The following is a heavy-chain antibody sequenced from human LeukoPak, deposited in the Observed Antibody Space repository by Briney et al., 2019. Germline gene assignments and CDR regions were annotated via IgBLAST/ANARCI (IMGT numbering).Heavy chain of an antibody. D-gene: IGHD3-10*01. J-gene: IGHJ6*03. V-gene: IGHV4-61*02. Sequence: SETLSLTCTVSSGSISSGTYYWSWIRQPAGKGLEWIGRIYSSGSTNYNPSLKSRVTISVDTSKNQFSLKLSSVTAADTAVYYCARDHIVYYYGSGSYNYYYYMDVWGKGTTVTISS. CDR1: SGSISSGTYY. CDR2: IYSSGST. CDR3: ARDHIVYYYGSGSYNYYYYMDV.